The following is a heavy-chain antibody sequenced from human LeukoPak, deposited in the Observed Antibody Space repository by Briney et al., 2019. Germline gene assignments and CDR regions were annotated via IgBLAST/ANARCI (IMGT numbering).Heavy chain of an antibody. CDR3: ARDGGNWFDP. V-gene: IGHV1-8*01. CDR2: MNPNSGNT. D-gene: IGHD3-16*01. J-gene: IGHJ5*02. Sequence: WASVKVSCKASGYTFTSYDINWVRQATGQGLEWMGWMNPNSGNTGYAQKFQGRVTMTRDASISTAYMELSRLRSDDTAVYYCARDGGNWFDPWGQGTLVTVSS. CDR1: GYTFTSYD.